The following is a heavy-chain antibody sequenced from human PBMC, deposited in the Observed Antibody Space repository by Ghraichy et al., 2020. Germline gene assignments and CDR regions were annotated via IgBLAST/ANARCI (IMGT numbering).Heavy chain of an antibody. V-gene: IGHV3-23*01. CDR3: AKDPSGVDSGSWSAAGD. J-gene: IGHJ4*02. Sequence: GGSLRLSCAASGFTFNSYGMTWVRQAPGKGLEWVSFITPSGGSPNSADSVKGRFTISRDNTKNTLYLQMNSLRAEDTAVYYCAKDPSGVDSGSWSAAGDWGQGTMVTVAS. D-gene: IGHD3-10*01. CDR1: GFTFNSYG. CDR2: ITPSGGSP.